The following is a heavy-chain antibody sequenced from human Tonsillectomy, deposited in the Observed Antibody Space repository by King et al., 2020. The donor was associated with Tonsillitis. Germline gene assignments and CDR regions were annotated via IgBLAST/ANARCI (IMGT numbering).Heavy chain of an antibody. CDR2: IRGSGGST. J-gene: IGHJ6*03. D-gene: IGHD6-19*01. V-gene: IGHV3-23*04. Sequence: VQLVESGGGLVQPGGSLRLSCAASGFTFSSYAMSWVRQAPGKGLEWFSAIRGSGGSTYYADSVKGRFTISRDNSKNTLYLQMNSLRAEDTAVYYRAKGGLRAVAGTKAPYYYYMDVWGKGTTVTVSS. CDR3: AKGGLRAVAGTKAPYYYYMDV. CDR1: GFTFSSYA.